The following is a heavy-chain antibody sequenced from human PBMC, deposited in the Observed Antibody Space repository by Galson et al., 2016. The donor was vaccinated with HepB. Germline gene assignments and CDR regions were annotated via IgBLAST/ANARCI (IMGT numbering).Heavy chain of an antibody. V-gene: IGHV3-74*01. J-gene: IGHJ4*02. CDR3: GTVFEN. CDR1: GFIFTNYW. Sequence: SLRLSCAASGFIFTNYWMHWVRQAPGKGLVWVARVDLGGTGTNYADSVRGRFTISRDNAKNTLYLQMNSLRAEDTAMYYCGTVFENWGQGTLVTVSS. CDR2: VDLGGTGT.